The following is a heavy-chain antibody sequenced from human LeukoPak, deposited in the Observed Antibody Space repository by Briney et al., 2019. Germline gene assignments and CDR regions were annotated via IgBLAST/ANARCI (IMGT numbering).Heavy chain of an antibody. CDR3: ARDGGSYDWYFDL. V-gene: IGHV4-30-2*01. Sequence: PSQTLSLTCAVSGGSISSGGYSWSWIRQPPGKGLEWTGYIYHSGSTYYNPSLKSRVTISVDRSKNQFSLKLSSVTAADTAVYYCARDGGSYDWYFDLWGRGTLVTVSS. J-gene: IGHJ2*01. CDR1: GGSISSGGYS. D-gene: IGHD1-26*01. CDR2: IYHSGST.